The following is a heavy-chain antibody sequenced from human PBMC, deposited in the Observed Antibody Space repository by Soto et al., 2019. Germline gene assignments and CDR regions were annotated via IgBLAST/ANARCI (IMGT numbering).Heavy chain of an antibody. CDR2: ISAYNGNT. Sequence: EASVKVSCKASGYTFTSYGISWVRQAPGQGLEWMGWISAYNGNTNYAQKLQGRVTMTTDTSTSTAYMELRSLRSDDTAVYYCARDTIFGVVIIRTGYFDYWGQGTLVTVSS. CDR3: ARDTIFGVVIIRTGYFDY. D-gene: IGHD3-3*01. CDR1: GYTFTSYG. J-gene: IGHJ4*02. V-gene: IGHV1-18*01.